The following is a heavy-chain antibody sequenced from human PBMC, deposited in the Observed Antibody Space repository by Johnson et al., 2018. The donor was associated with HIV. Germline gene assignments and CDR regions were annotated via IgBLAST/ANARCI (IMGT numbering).Heavy chain of an antibody. CDR1: GFTFSSYA. Sequence: EQLVESGGGLVQPGGSLRLSCAASGFTFSSYAMSWVRQAPGKGLEWVSAISGSGGSTYYADSVKGRFTISRDNSKNTLYLQMNSLSAEDTAVYYCAKDAHITMIVVVIAALDAFDIWGQGTMVTVSS. CDR3: AKDAHITMIVVVIAALDAFDI. V-gene: IGHV3-23*04. J-gene: IGHJ3*02. D-gene: IGHD3-22*01. CDR2: ISGSGGST.